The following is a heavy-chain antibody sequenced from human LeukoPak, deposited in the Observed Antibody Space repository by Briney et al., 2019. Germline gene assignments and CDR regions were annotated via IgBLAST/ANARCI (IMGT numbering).Heavy chain of an antibody. Sequence: SETLSLTCAVSGGSISSSNWWSWVRQPPGQGLEWIGEIYHSGSTNYNPSLKSRVTISVDKSKNQFSLKLSSVTAADTAVYYCARDRRQWLVDGMDVWGQGTTVTVSS. D-gene: IGHD6-19*01. J-gene: IGHJ6*02. CDR1: GGSISSSNW. CDR3: ARDRRQWLVDGMDV. CDR2: IYHSGST. V-gene: IGHV4-4*02.